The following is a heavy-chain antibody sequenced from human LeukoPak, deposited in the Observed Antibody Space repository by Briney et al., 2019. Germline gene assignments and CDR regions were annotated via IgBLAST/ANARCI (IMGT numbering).Heavy chain of an antibody. CDR3: ARDLHSSGWYWFDT. J-gene: IGHJ5*02. V-gene: IGHV1-18*01. D-gene: IGHD6-19*01. CDR1: GYTLTTYG. Sequence: ASVKVSCKASGYTLTTYGLSWVRQAPGQGLEWMGWISAYSGNTNYAQKFQGRVTMTTDTSTSTAYMELWSLTSDGTALYYCARDLHSSGWYWFDTWGQGTLVTVSS. CDR2: ISAYSGNT.